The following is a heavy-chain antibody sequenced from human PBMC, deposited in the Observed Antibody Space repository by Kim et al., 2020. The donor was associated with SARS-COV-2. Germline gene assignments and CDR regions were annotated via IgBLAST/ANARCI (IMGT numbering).Heavy chain of an antibody. V-gene: IGHV4-38-2*02. CDR2: IYYGGST. Sequence: SETLSLTCTVSGYSISSGYYWGWIRRPPGKGLEWIGTIYYGGSTFYNPSLKSRVTISVDTSKNQFSLRLSSVTAADTALYYCAAQSGDQQWGYFDYWGQGTLVTVSS. CDR1: GYSISSGYY. J-gene: IGHJ4*02. CDR3: AAQSGDQQWGYFDY. D-gene: IGHD6-19*01.